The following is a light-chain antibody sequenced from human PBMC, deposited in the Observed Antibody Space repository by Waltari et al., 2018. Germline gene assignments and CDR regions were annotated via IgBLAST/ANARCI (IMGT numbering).Light chain of an antibody. J-gene: IGLJ1*01. Sequence: QSPLTHPPPFFGPPDRPTTFSPTELRLVVQNLPLSSCYHHHPGGAPKLLIYEVSKRPSGVSSRFSGSKSGKTASLTISGLQAEDEGDYYCCAFAGYGVYVFGSGTHVAVL. CDR2: EVS. CDR3: CAFAGYGVYV. V-gene: IGLV2-23*02. CDR1: RLVVQNLPL.